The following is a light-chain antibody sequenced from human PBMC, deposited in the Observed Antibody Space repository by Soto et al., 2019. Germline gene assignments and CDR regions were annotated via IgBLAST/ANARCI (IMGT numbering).Light chain of an antibody. J-gene: IGLJ1*01. CDR3: SSSTGSSTYV. V-gene: IGLV2-14*01. CDR2: EVS. Sequence: LTQPAPLFGSPGQSITLSCTGSSTDVGGYNYVSWYQQHPAKAPKLLIYEVSHRPSGVSNRFSGSKSGDTASLTISGLQAEDEADYYCSSSTGSSTYVFGTGTKVTVL. CDR1: STDVGGYNY.